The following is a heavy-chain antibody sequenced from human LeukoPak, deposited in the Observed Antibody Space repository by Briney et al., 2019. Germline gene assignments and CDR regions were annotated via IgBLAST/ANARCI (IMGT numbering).Heavy chain of an antibody. Sequence: SGGSLRLSCAASGFTFSSYAMSWVRQAPGMGLEWVSSIGSSGDITYYADSVKGRFTISRDNSKNTLYLQMNSLKTEDTAVYYFTADTAPGGGGEFDYWGQGTLVTVSS. J-gene: IGHJ4*02. CDR2: IGSSGDIT. CDR3: TADTAPGGGGEFDY. D-gene: IGHD3-16*01. V-gene: IGHV3-23*01. CDR1: GFTFSSYA.